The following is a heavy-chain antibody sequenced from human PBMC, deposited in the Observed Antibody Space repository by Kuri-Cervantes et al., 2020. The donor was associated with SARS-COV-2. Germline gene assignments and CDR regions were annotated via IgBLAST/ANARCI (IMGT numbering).Heavy chain of an antibody. Sequence: GESLKISCAASGVTFSSYGMHWVRQAPGKGLEWVAFIRYDGSNKYYADSVKGRFTISRDNSKNTLYLQMNSLRAEDTAVYYCAKSNPHSDYYFDYWGQGTLVTVSS. CDR1: GVTFSSYG. CDR3: AKSNPHSDYYFDY. J-gene: IGHJ4*02. CDR2: IRYDGSNK. D-gene: IGHD3-3*01. V-gene: IGHV3-30*02.